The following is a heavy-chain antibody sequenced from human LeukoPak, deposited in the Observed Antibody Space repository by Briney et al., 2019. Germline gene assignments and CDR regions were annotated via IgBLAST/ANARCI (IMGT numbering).Heavy chain of an antibody. CDR2: IIPIFGTA. Sequence: SVKVSCKASGGTFSSYAISWVRQAPGQGLEWMGGIIPIFGTAHYAQKFQGRVTITADESTSTAYMELSSLRSEDTAVYYCARDYYDSSGYYLIFDYWGQGTLVTVSS. J-gene: IGHJ4*02. D-gene: IGHD3-22*01. CDR3: ARDYYDSSGYYLIFDY. CDR1: GGTFSSYA. V-gene: IGHV1-69*13.